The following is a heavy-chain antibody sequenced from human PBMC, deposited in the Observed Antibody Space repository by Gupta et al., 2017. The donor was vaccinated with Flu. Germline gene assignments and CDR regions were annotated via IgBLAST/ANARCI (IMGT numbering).Heavy chain of an antibody. V-gene: IGHV3-23*01. Sequence: EVQLLESGGGLVQPGGSLRLSCAASGFTFRSYAMRWVRGAPGKGLEGVSAIGGSGGSSYDADSVKGRFTISRDNSKNTLYLQMNSLRAKDTAVYYCAKSRSGSSWYGPMDVWGQGTTVTGSS. CDR1: GFTFRSYA. CDR3: AKSRSGSSWYGPMDV. J-gene: IGHJ6*02. CDR2: IGGSGGSS. D-gene: IGHD6-13*01.